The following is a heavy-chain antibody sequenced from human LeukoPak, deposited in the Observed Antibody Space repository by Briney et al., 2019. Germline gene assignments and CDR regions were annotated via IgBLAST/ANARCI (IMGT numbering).Heavy chain of an antibody. Sequence: SETLSLTCTVSGGSSSSYYWSWIRQPPGKGLEWIGYIYYSGSTNYNPSLKSRVTISVDTSKNQFSLKLSSVTAADTAVYYCAGATYYYGSGSLDYWGQGTLVTVSS. D-gene: IGHD3-10*01. V-gene: IGHV4-59*01. J-gene: IGHJ4*02. CDR2: IYYSGST. CDR1: GGSSSSYY. CDR3: AGATYYYGSGSLDY.